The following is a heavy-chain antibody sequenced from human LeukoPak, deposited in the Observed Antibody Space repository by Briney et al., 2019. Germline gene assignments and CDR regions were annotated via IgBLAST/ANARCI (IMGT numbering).Heavy chain of an antibody. Sequence: ASVKVSCKASGYTFTSYGISWVRQALGQGLEWMGWISAYNGNTNYAQKLQGRVTMTTDTSTSTAYMELRSLRSDDTAVYYCARTAYYDFWSGYSYYYYMDVWGKGTTVTVSS. D-gene: IGHD3-3*01. V-gene: IGHV1-18*01. CDR2: ISAYNGNT. CDR1: GYTFTSYG. J-gene: IGHJ6*03. CDR3: ARTAYYDFWSGYSYYYYMDV.